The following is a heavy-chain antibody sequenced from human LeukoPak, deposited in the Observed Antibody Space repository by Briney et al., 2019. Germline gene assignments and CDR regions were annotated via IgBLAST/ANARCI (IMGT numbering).Heavy chain of an antibody. D-gene: IGHD6-25*01. V-gene: IGHV4-38-2*02. J-gene: IGHJ4*02. CDR1: GYSISYGYY. CDR3: ARSRGRLAQLDY. CDR2: IYHSGST. Sequence: PSETLSLTCTVSGYSISYGYYWGWIRQPPGKGLERIGSIYHSGSTYCNPSLKSRVTISVDTSKNRFSLRLSSVTAADTAVYYCARSRGRLAQLDYWGQGTLVTVSS.